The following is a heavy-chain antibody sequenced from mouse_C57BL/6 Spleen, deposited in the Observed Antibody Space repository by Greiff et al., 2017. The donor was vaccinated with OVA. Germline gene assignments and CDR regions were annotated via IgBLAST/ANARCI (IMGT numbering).Heavy chain of an antibody. J-gene: IGHJ4*01. CDR2: INPNNGGT. V-gene: IGHV1-26*01. Sequence: EVQLQQSGPELVKPGASVKISCKASGYTFTDYYMNWVKQSHGKSLEWIGDINPNNGGTSYNQKFKGKATLTVDKSSSTAYMELRSLTSEDSAVYYCARHYYGYYYAMDYWGQGTSVTVSS. CDR3: ARHYYGYYYAMDY. D-gene: IGHD1-1*01. CDR1: GYTFTDYY.